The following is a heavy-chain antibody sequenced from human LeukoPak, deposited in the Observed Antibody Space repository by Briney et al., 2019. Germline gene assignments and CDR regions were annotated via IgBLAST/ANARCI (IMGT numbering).Heavy chain of an antibody. CDR2: IWYDGNNK. J-gene: IGHJ3*01. D-gene: IGHD2-15*01. V-gene: IGHV3-33*01. CDR1: GFAFSTYG. CDR3: AREGSLVVVVAASQGAFNF. Sequence: GGSLRLSCAASGFAFSTYGMHWLRQAPGKGLEWVASIWYDGNNKYYADSVKGRFTISRDNSKNTLYLQMNSLRVEDTAVYYCAREGSLVVVVAASQGAFNFWGQGTMVTVSS.